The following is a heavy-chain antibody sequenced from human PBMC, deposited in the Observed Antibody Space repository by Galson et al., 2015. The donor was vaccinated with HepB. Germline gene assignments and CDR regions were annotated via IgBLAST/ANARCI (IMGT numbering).Heavy chain of an antibody. V-gene: IGHV3-7*01. J-gene: IGHJ6*03. CDR3: ARDAFQAHYYMDV. CDR2: IKQDGSEK. Sequence: SLRLSCAASGFTFSSYWMSWVRQAPGKGLEWVANIKQDGSEKYYVDSVKGRFTISRDNAKNSLYLQMNSLRAEDTAVYYCARDAFQAHYYMDVWGKGTTVTVSS. CDR1: GFTFSSYW.